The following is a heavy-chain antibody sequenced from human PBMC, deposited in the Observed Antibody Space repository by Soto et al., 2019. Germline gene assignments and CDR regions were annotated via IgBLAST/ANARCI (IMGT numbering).Heavy chain of an antibody. CDR2: IYYSGST. CDR1: GGSISSGSYY. V-gene: IGHV4-39*01. Sequence: PSETLSLTCSVSGGSISSGSYYWGWIRQPPGKGLEWIGSIYYSGSTYYNPSLKSRVTISVDTSKNQFSLKLSSVTAADTAVYYCARTVLLDILTGFDYWGQGTLVTVSS. CDR3: ARTVLLDILTGFDY. J-gene: IGHJ4*02. D-gene: IGHD3-9*01.